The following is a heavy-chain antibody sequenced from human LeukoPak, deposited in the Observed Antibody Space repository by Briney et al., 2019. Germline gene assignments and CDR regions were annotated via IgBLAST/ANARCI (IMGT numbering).Heavy chain of an antibody. CDR3: VVTGDDDAFDI. CDR1: GGTFSSYA. CDR2: IIPILGIA. Sequence: ASVKVSCKASGGTFSSYAISWVRQAPGQGLEWMGRIIPILGIANYAQKFQGRVTITADKSTSTAYMELSSLRSEDTAVYYCVVTGDDDAFDIWGQGTMVTVSS. J-gene: IGHJ3*02. V-gene: IGHV1-69*04. D-gene: IGHD7-27*01.